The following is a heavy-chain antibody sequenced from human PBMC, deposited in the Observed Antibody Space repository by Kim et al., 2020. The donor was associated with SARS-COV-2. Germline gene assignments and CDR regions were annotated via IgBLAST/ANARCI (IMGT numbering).Heavy chain of an antibody. J-gene: IGHJ6*01. D-gene: IGHD4-17*01. Sequence: SETLSLTCTVPGGSISSSSYYWGWIRQPPGKGLEWIGSIYYSGSTYYNPSLKSRVTISVDTSKNQFSLKLSSVTAADTAVYYCARPTLDVYGDYGASYY. V-gene: IGHV4-39*01. CDR2: IYYSGST. CDR3: ARPTLDVYGDYGASYY. CDR1: GGSISSSSYY.